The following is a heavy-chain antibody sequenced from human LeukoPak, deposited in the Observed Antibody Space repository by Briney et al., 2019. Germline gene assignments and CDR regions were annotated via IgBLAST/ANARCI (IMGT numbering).Heavy chain of an antibody. CDR2: IGQDGSEI. D-gene: IGHD6-13*01. CDR1: GFTLGSHW. V-gene: IGHV3-7*03. CDR3: ARGPRYSFY. Sequence: GGSLRLSCAASGFTLGSHWMTWVRQAPGEGLEFVANIGQDGSEINYADSVRGRFTISRDNAKNSLYLQMNSLTAEDTALYYCARGPRYSFYWGQGTLVSVSS. J-gene: IGHJ4*02.